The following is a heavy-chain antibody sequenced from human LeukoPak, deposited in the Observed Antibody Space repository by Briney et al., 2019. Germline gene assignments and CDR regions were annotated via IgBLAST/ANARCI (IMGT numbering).Heavy chain of an antibody. CDR2: IYYSGST. J-gene: IGHJ4*02. D-gene: IGHD2-2*01. CDR3: ARVRVVPAVPIDY. CDR1: GGSISSYY. V-gene: IGHV4-59*08. Sequence: PSETLSLTCTVSGGSISSYYWSWIRQPPGKGLEWIGYIYYSGSTNYNPSLKSRVTISVDTSKNQFSLKLSSVTAADTAVYYCARVRVVPAVPIDYWGQGTLVTVSS.